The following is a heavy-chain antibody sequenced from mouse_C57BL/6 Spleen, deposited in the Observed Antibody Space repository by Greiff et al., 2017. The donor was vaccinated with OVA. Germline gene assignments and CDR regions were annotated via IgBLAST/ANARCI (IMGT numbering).Heavy chain of an antibody. D-gene: IGHD1-1*01. V-gene: IGHV5-17*01. CDR1: GFTFSDYG. Sequence: EVKLVESGGGLVKPGGSLKLSCAASGFTFSDYGMHWVRQAPEKGLEWVAYISSGSSTIYYADTVKGRFTISRDNAKNTLLLQMTSLRSEDTAMYYCARFYGSSYWYFDVWGTGTTVTVSS. J-gene: IGHJ1*03. CDR2: ISSGSSTI. CDR3: ARFYGSSYWYFDV.